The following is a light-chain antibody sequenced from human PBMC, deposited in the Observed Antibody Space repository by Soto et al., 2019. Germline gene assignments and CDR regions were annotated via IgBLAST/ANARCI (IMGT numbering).Light chain of an antibody. CDR3: QRYGSSPLYT. V-gene: IGKV3-20*01. Sequence: EIVLTQSPGTLSLSPGERATLSCRASQSVSSSYLGWYQQKPGQAPRLLIYGASSRATGIPDRFSGSGSGTDFTLTISRLEPEDFAVYYCQRYGSSPLYTFGKGTKLEIK. J-gene: IGKJ2*01. CDR1: QSVSSSY. CDR2: GAS.